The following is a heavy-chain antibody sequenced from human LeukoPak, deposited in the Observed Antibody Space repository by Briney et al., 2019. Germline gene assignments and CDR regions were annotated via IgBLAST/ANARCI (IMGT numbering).Heavy chain of an antibody. D-gene: IGHD3-10*01. CDR2: IYYSGST. V-gene: IGHV4-39*07. CDR3: AKPSNYYGSATDAFDF. J-gene: IGHJ3*01. CDR1: GGSISSSYSY. Sequence: SETLSLTCTVSGGSISSSYSYWGWIRQPPGKGLEWIGNIYYSGSTYYNPSLKSRVTISVDTSKNHFSLKLNCVTAADTAVYYCAKPSNYYGSATDAFDFWGQGTMVTVSS.